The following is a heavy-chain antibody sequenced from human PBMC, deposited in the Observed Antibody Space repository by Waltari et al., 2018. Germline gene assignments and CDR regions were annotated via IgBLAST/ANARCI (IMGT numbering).Heavy chain of an antibody. J-gene: IGHJ4*02. D-gene: IGHD3-10*01. V-gene: IGHV4-39*01. CDR1: GGSITSSSHY. CDR3: ARHLSGSGTYNSPVTLFDY. CDR2: VDYTGTT. Sequence: QLQLQESGPGLVKPSETLSLTCTVPGGSITSSSHYWGWLRQPPGQGLAWIATVDYTGTTYYNPSLKSRVTVSVDTSKNQFSLKLSSVSAADTAVYYCARHLSGSGTYNSPVTLFDYWGQGTLVTVSS.